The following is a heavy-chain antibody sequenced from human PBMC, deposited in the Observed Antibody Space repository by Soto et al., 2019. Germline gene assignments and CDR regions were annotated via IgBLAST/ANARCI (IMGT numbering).Heavy chain of an antibody. J-gene: IGHJ5*02. CDR3: AKDRRGYCSRTSCYHWFDP. V-gene: IGHV3-30*18. Sequence: GGSLRLSCAASGFTFSSYGMHWVRQAPGKGLEWVAVISYDGSNKYYADSVKGRFTISRDNSKNTLYLQMNSLRAEDTAVYYCAKDRRGYCSRTSCYHWFDPWGQGTLVTVSS. D-gene: IGHD2-2*01. CDR1: GFTFSSYG. CDR2: ISYDGSNK.